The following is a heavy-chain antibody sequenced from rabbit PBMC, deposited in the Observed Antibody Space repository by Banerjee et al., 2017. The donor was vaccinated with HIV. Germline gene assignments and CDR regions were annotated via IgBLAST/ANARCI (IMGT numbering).Heavy chain of an antibody. Sequence: QSLEESGGDLVKPGASLTLTCTASGFSFSSSYYIWWVRQAPGKGLEWIACIYAGSSGSTWYASWVNGRFTISKTSSTTVTLQMTSLTAADTATYFCAREESDGGYYFDLWGPGTLVTVS. D-gene: IGHD1-1*01. V-gene: IGHV1S40*01. J-gene: IGHJ4*01. CDR3: AREESDGGYYFDL. CDR1: GFSFSSSYY. CDR2: IYAGSSGST.